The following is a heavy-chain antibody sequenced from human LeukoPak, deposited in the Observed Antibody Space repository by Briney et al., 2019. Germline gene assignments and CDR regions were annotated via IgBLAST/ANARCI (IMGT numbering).Heavy chain of an antibody. D-gene: IGHD6-13*01. V-gene: IGHV2-5*01. CDR3: AHSSGLAATGTFDY. Sequence: SGPTLANPTQTLTLTCTFSGFSLSTRGVGVGWIRQSPAKVLEWLALLYWNDDKSYSPSLKSRRTLTKHTSKNQVVLTMTNMDPVDTATYYGAHSSGLAATGTFDYWGQGTLVTVSS. CDR1: GFSLSTRGVG. CDR2: LYWNDDK. J-gene: IGHJ4*02.